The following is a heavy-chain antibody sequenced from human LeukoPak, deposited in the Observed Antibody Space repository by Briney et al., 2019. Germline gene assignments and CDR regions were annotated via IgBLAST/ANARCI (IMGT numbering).Heavy chain of an antibody. J-gene: IGHJ4*02. Sequence: PGGSLRLSCAASGFTFNTYTMNWVRQAPGKGLEWVSYISDSSSTIYYADSVKGRFTISRDNAKNSLYLQMNSLRDEDTAVYYCARDDHDSTGYYNGVDYWGQGTLVTVSS. D-gene: IGHD3-22*01. CDR1: GFTFNTYT. CDR2: ISDSSSTI. V-gene: IGHV3-48*02. CDR3: ARDDHDSTGYYNGVDY.